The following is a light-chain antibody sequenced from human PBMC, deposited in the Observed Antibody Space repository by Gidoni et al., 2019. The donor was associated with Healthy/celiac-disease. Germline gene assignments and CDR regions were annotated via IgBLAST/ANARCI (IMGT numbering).Light chain of an antibody. CDR2: GAS. CDR3: QQYNNWPPLT. Sequence: EIVMTQSPATLSVSPGERATLSCRANQSVSSNLAWYQQKPGQAPRLLIYGASTRATGIPARFSGSGSGTEFTLTISSLQSEDFAVYYCQQYNNWPPLTFXQXTKLEIK. J-gene: IGKJ2*01. CDR1: QSVSSN. V-gene: IGKV3-15*01.